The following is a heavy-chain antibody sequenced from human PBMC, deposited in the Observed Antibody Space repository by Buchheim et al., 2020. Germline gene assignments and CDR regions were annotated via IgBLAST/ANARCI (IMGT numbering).Heavy chain of an antibody. CDR2: IWYDGSNK. CDR3: ARVYGDPNYYYYYGMDV. CDR1: GFTFSSYG. Sequence: QVQLVESGGGVVQPGRSLRLSCAASGFTFSSYGMHWVRQAPGKGLEWVAVIWYDGSNKYYADSVKGRFTISRDNSKNTLYLQMNSLRAEDTVVYYCARVYGDPNYYYYYGMDVWGQGTT. D-gene: IGHD4-17*01. V-gene: IGHV3-33*01. J-gene: IGHJ6*02.